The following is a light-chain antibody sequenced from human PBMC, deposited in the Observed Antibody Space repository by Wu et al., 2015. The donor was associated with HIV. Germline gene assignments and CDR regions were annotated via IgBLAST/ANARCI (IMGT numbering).Light chain of an antibody. CDR2: GAS. V-gene: IGKV3D-20*02. Sequence: EIVLTQSPGTLSLSPGERATLSCRASQSVSSSYLAWYQQKPGQAPRLLIYGASNRATGIPARFSGSGSGTDFTLTISSLEPEDFAVYYCQQRRYWPLYTFGQGTKLEIK. J-gene: IGKJ2*01. CDR1: QSVSSSY. CDR3: QQRRYWPLYT.